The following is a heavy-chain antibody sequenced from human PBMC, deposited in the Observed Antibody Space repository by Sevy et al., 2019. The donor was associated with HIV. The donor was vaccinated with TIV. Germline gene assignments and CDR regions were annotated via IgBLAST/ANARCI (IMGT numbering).Heavy chain of an antibody. CDR3: ARGPELLWFGQLGTYYYGMDV. Sequence: ASVKVSCKASGYTFTSYDINWVRQATGQGLEWMGWMNPNSGNTGYAQRFQCRVTITRNTSISTAYMELSSLRSEDTAVYYCARGPELLWFGQLGTYYYGMDVWGQGTTVTVSS. CDR1: GYTFTSYD. D-gene: IGHD3-10*01. V-gene: IGHV1-8*01. CDR2: MNPNSGNT. J-gene: IGHJ6*02.